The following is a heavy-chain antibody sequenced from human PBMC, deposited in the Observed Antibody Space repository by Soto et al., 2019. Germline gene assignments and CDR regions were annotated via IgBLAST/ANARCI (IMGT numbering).Heavy chain of an antibody. D-gene: IGHD1-7*01. CDR1: GGSLTNHY. J-gene: IGHJ5*02. CDR2: FYYSGSD. CDR3: ARQERLNWNYAWFDP. V-gene: IGHV4-59*08. Sequence: SETLSLTCTVSGGSLTNHYWSWIRQPPGKGLEWIGYFYYSGSDYYNPSLNSRVTISADTSKNQFSLKLNSVTAADTAVYYCARQERLNWNYAWFDPWGQGTLVTVSS.